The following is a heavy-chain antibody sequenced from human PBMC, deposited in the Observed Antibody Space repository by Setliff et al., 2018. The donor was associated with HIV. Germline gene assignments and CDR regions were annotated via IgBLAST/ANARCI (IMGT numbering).Heavy chain of an antibody. V-gene: IGHV1-8*01. Sequence: ASVKVSCKASGHTFSSYDVIWVRRATGQGLEWMGWMNPNSGDTGYAQKFQGRVIMTRDTSISTAYMELSSLTSAGTAVYYCASGKGVRGVIITGGLDVWGKGTTVTVSS. D-gene: IGHD3-10*01. J-gene: IGHJ6*04. CDR2: MNPNSGDT. CDR3: ASGKGVRGVIITGGLDV. CDR1: GHTFSSYD.